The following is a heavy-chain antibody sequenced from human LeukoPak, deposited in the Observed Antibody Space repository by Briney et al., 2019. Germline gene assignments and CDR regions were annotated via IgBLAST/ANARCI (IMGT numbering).Heavy chain of an antibody. V-gene: IGHV3-33*01. CDR3: VRELPPVVQYYFDH. CDR1: GFTFSDYG. D-gene: IGHD2-21*01. J-gene: IGHJ4*02. CDR2: IWYDGSNI. Sequence: PGGSLRLSCAASGFTFSDYGMHWVRQAPGKGLVGVAVIWYDGSNIYYADSVKGRFTISRDNSRNTLYLQMHSLRAEDTAVYYCVRELPPVVQYYFDHWGPGTLVTVSS.